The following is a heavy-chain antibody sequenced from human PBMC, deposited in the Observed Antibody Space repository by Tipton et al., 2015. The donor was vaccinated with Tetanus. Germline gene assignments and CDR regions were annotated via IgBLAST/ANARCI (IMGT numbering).Heavy chain of an antibody. CDR2: LYDNRRT. Sequence: TLSLTCTVSGGSISNHYWSWIRQPPGKGLEWIGYLYDNRRTKYNPSLNSRVTISVDTPKKQLSLKLTSVTAADTAVYYCARDPWLDYWGQGTLVTVSS. CDR1: GGSISNHY. CDR3: ARDPWLDY. V-gene: IGHV4-59*11. J-gene: IGHJ4*02.